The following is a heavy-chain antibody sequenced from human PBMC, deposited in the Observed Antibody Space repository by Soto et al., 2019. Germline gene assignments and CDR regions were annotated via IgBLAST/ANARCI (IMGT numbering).Heavy chain of an antibody. CDR3: ARSIGYSYGYYYFDY. J-gene: IGHJ4*02. D-gene: IGHD5-18*01. CDR2: ISAYNGNT. Sequence: ALVKVSCKASGYTFTSYGISWVRQAPGQGLEWMGWISAYNGNTNYAQKLQGRVTMTTDTSTSTAYMELSSLRSEDTAVYYCARSIGYSYGYYYFDYWGQGTLVTVSS. V-gene: IGHV1-18*01. CDR1: GYTFTSYG.